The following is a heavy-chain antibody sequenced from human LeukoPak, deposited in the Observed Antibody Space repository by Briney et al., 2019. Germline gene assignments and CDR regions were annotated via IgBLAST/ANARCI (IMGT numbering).Heavy chain of an antibody. D-gene: IGHD3-10*01. CDR2: ISYDGSNK. CDR1: GFTFSSYG. J-gene: IGHJ5*02. CDR3: ARDGSGSYYNVMRKDWFDP. Sequence: GGSLRLSCAASGFTFSSYGMHWVRQAPGKGLEWVAVISYDGSNKYYADSVKGRFTISRDNSKNTLYLQMNSLRAEDTAVYYCARDGSGSYYNVMRKDWFDPWGQGTLVTVSS. V-gene: IGHV3-30*03.